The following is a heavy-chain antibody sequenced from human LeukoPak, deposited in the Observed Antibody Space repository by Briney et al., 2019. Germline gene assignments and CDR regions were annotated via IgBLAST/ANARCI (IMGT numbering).Heavy chain of an antibody. V-gene: IGHV3-11*01. D-gene: IGHD3-22*01. CDR3: ARGWGTMIVVVSQFDY. CDR2: ISSSGSTI. Sequence: GGSLRLSCAASGFTFSDYYMSWIRQAPGKGLEWVSYISSSGSTIYYADSVKGRFTISRDNAKNSLYLQMNSLRAEDTAVYYCARGWGTMIVVVSQFDYWGQGTLVTVSS. CDR1: GFTFSDYY. J-gene: IGHJ4*02.